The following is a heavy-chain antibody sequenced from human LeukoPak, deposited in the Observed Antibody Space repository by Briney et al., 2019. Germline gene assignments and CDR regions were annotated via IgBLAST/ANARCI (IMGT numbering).Heavy chain of an antibody. CDR3: AKDLSSIAVAGFHY. CDR1: GFTFSSYA. V-gene: IGHV3-23*01. CDR2: ISGSGGST. D-gene: IGHD6-19*01. J-gene: IGHJ4*02. Sequence: GGSLRLSCAASGFTFSSYAMSWVRQAPGKGLEWVSGISGSGGSTHYADSVKDRFTISRDNSKNTLYLQMNSLRAEDTAVYYCAKDLSSIAVAGFHYWGQGTLVTVPS.